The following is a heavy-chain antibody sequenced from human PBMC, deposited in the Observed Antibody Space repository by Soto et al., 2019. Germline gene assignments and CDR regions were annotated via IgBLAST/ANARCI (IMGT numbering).Heavy chain of an antibody. J-gene: IGHJ6*02. Sequence: SLKVSCKASGDTFSSYAISWVRQTLGQGLEWMGGSIPILGTANYAQKFQGRVTITADESTSTAYMELSSLRSEDTAVYYCARDSSSRYYGMDVWGHGTTVTVS. CDR1: GDTFSSYA. CDR3: ARDSSSRYYGMDV. D-gene: IGHD6-6*01. CDR2: SIPILGTA. V-gene: IGHV1-69*13.